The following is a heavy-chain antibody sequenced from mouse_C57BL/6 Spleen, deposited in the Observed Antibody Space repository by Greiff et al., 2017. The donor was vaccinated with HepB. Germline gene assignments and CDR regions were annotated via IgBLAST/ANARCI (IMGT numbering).Heavy chain of an antibody. Sequence: QVQLQQPGAELVKPGASVKLSCKASGYTFTSYWMHWVKQRPGQGLEWIGMIHPNSGSTNYNEKFKSKATLTVDKSSSTAYMQLSSLTSEDSAVYYCARSAFYYDYDSWFAYWGQGTLVTVSA. D-gene: IGHD2-4*01. CDR3: ARSAFYYDYDSWFAY. CDR1: GYTFTSYW. V-gene: IGHV1-64*01. J-gene: IGHJ3*01. CDR2: IHPNSGST.